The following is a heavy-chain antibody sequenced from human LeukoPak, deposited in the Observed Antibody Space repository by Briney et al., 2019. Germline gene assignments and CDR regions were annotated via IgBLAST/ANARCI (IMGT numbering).Heavy chain of an antibody. CDR2: IYYSGST. D-gene: IGHD2-21*02. Sequence: PSQTLSLTRTVSGGSISSGDYYWSWIRQPPGKGLEWIGYIYYSGSTYYNPSLKSRVTISVDTSKNQFSLKLSSVTAADTAVYYCARDRNGGGDCYQDGMDVWGQGTTVTVSS. J-gene: IGHJ6*02. CDR1: GGSISSGDYY. CDR3: ARDRNGGGDCYQDGMDV. V-gene: IGHV4-30-4*01.